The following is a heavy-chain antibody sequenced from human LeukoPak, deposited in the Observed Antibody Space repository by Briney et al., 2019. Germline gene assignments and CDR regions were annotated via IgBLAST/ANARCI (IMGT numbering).Heavy chain of an antibody. CDR1: GLTLSNAW. CDR2: IKSETDGGTT. Sequence: NPGGSLRLSCAASGLTLSNAWMSWVRQAPGKGLEWVARIKSETDGGTTDYTAPVRGRFTISRDDSKNMLYLQMNSLGTEDTAVYFCTTLRQIWDQGTLVTVSS. V-gene: IGHV3-15*01. CDR3: TTLRQI. J-gene: IGHJ4*02.